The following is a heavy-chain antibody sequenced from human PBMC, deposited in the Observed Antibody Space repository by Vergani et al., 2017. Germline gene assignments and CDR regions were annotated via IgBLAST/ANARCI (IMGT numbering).Heavy chain of an antibody. D-gene: IGHD1-26*01. CDR1: GFTFSSYG. V-gene: IGHV3-33*01. J-gene: IGHJ4*02. CDR3: ARDSRVGATNLYY. Sequence: QVQLVESGGGVVQPGRSLRLSCAASGFTFSSYGMHWVRQAPGKGLEWVAVIWYDGSNKYYADSVKGRFTISRDNSKNTLYLQMNSLRAEDTAVYYCARDSRVGATNLYYWGQGTLVTVSS. CDR2: IWYDGSNK.